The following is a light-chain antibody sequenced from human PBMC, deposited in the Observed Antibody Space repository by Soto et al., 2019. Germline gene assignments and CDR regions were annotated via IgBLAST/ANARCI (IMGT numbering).Light chain of an antibody. CDR3: QYYGTSPQT. CDR2: GAS. V-gene: IGKV3-20*01. CDR1: QGVSSY. J-gene: IGKJ1*01. Sequence: EIVLTQSPATLSLSPGERATLSCRASQGVSSYLAWYQQKPGQAPRRLIYGASSRATGIPDRFSGSGSGTDFTLAISRLEPEDFAVYYCQYYGTSPQTFGQGTKV.